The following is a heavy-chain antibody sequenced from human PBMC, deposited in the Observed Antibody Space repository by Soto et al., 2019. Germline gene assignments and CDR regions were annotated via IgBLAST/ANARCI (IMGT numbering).Heavy chain of an antibody. V-gene: IGHV4-4*07. D-gene: IGHD3-22*01. Sequence: SETLSLTCTVSGGSISSYYWSWIRQPAGKGLEWIGRIYTSGSTNYNPSLKSRVTMSVDTSKNQFSLKLSSVTAADTAVYYCARAPYYYDSSGYPYYFDYWGQGTLVTVSS. CDR3: ARAPYYYDSSGYPYYFDY. CDR2: IYTSGST. CDR1: GGSISSYY. J-gene: IGHJ4*02.